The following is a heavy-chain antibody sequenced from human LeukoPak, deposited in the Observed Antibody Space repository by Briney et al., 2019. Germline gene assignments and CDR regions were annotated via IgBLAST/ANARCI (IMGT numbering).Heavy chain of an antibody. V-gene: IGHV1-2*02. J-gene: IGHJ4*02. CDR2: INPNSGGT. Sequence: ASVKVSCKAPRYTFTGYYMHWVRQAPGQGLEWMGWINPNSGGTNYAQKFQGRVTMTRDTSISTAYMELSRLRSDDTAVYYCAREGVDMITFGGVTPPFDYWGQGTLVTVSS. CDR1: RYTFTGYY. CDR3: AREGVDMITFGGVTPPFDY. D-gene: IGHD3-16*01.